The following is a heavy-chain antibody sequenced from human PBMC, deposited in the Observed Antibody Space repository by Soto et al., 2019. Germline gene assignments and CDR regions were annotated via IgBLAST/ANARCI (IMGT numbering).Heavy chain of an antibody. Sequence: PGGSLRLSCAASGFTFSSYEMNWVRQAPGKGLEWVSFISSTGSTIYCADSVKGRFTISRDNAKNSLYLQMNSLRAEDTAVYYCAREPVNLYYFDYWGQGTLVTVSS. D-gene: IGHD4-17*01. J-gene: IGHJ4*02. CDR1: GFTFSSYE. V-gene: IGHV3-48*03. CDR3: AREPVNLYYFDY. CDR2: ISSTGSTI.